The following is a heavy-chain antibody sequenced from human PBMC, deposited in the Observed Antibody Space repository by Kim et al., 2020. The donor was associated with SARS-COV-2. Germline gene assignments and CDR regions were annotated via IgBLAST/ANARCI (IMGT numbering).Heavy chain of an antibody. CDR1: GFVSSSYW. CDR2: TNQDGSVK. J-gene: IGHJ4*02. CDR3: ARYATRRFDY. V-gene: IGHV3-7*01. D-gene: IGHD2-2*01. Sequence: GGSLRLSCVASGFVSSSYWLGWVRQAPGKGLEWVADTNQDGSVKNYVDSVKGRVTISRDNAKNSLFLQMSSLRAEDTAVYFCARYATRRFDYWGQGTQVTVSS.